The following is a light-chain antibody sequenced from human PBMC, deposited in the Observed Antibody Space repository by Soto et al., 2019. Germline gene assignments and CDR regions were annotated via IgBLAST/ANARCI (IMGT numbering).Light chain of an antibody. Sequence: PLSLPFLLGGRPPIPSGLGRGFLLVIGYTNLDWYLQKPGQSPQLLIYLGSNRASGVPDRFSGSGSGTDFTLRISRVEAEDVGVYYCMQVLQSLYSFGQGTKLEIK. J-gene: IGKJ2*03. V-gene: IGKV2-28*01. CDR1: RGFLLVIGYTN. CDR2: LGS. CDR3: MQVLQSLYS.